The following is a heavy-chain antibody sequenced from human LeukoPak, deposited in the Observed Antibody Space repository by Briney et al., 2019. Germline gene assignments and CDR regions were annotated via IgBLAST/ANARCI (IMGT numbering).Heavy chain of an antibody. CDR2: IYSGGST. J-gene: IGHJ4*02. Sequence: GGSLRLSCAASGFTVSSNYMSWVRQAPGKGLEWVSVIYSGGSTYYAGSVKGRFTISRDNSKNTLYLQMNSLRAEDTAVYYCARDRAVYGGNSDYWGQGTLVTVSS. CDR3: ARDRAVYGGNSDY. D-gene: IGHD4-23*01. CDR1: GFTVSSNY. V-gene: IGHV3-66*01.